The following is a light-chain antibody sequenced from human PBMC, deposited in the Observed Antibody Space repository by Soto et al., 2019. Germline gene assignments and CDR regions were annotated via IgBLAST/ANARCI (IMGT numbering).Light chain of an antibody. CDR1: QSVNIY. Sequence: EIVMTQSPATLSVSPGERATLSCRASQSVNIYLAWYQQKPGQAPRLLIFGASSRATGIPARFSGSGSGTEFNLTIISVQSEDFAMYYCLLYFSPDRYTFGPGTNVQIK. V-gene: IGKV3D-15*01. J-gene: IGKJ2*01. CDR2: GAS. CDR3: LLYFSPDRYT.